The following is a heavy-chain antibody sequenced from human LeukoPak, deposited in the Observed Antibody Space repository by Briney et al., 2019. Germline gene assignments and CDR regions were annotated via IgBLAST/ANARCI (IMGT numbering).Heavy chain of an antibody. J-gene: IGHJ4*02. CDR2: ISYDGGKK. D-gene: IGHD4-17*01. V-gene: IGHV3-30-3*01. Sequence: GGSLRLSCAASGFTFSNYAVHWVRQAPGEGLEWVADISYDGGKKYYADSVKGRFTISRDNAKNSLYLQMKSLRTEDTAVYYCARYGALDYWGQGTLVTVSS. CDR3: ARYGALDY. CDR1: GFTFSNYA.